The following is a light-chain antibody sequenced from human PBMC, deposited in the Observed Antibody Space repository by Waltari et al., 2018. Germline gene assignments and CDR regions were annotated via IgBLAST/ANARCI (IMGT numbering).Light chain of an antibody. J-gene: IGKJ3*01. V-gene: IGKV4-1*01. CDR2: WAC. Sequence: DIVMTQSPDSLAVSLGERATINCKSSQSVLSSSNNKNYLAWYQQKPVQPPKLLIYWACTREAGVPDRFSGSGSGTDFTLAISSLHAEDVAVYYCHQYFGTPFTFGAGTKVEI. CDR3: HQYFGTPFT. CDR1: QSVLSSSNNKNY.